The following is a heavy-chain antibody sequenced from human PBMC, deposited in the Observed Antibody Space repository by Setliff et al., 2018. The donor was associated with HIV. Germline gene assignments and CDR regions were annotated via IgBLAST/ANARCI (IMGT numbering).Heavy chain of an antibody. D-gene: IGHD3-22*01. CDR3: ATLDQDFHSSAFDTFDI. V-gene: IGHV1-2*02. CDR2: VNPDSGDT. CDR1: GESLSDYT. J-gene: IGHJ3*02. Sequence: GASVKVSCKASGESLSDYTVNWVRQAPGQGLEWVGWVNPDSGDTNYAQKFQGRLTMTRDTSINTAYMELSRLRSDDTAVYYYATLDQDFHSSAFDTFDIWGQGTMVTVSS.